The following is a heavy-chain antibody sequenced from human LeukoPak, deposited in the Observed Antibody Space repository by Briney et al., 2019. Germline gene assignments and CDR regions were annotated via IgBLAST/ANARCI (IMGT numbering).Heavy chain of an antibody. CDR3: AKVLFRGYSYGPDFDY. CDR1: GFTFSNNG. CDR2: IQYDGSNK. D-gene: IGHD5-18*01. V-gene: IGHV3-30*02. J-gene: IGHJ4*02. Sequence: GGSLRLSCAASGFTFSNNGMHWVHQAPGKGLEWVAFIQYDGSNKYYADSVKGRFTISRDNTKNTLYLQMNSLRAEDTAVYYCAKVLFRGYSYGPDFDYWGQGTLVTVSS.